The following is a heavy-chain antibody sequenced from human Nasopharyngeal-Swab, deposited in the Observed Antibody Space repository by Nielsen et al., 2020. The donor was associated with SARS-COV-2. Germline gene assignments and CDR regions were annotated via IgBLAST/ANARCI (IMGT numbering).Heavy chain of an antibody. D-gene: IGHD4-23*01. CDR1: GFTFSNYG. V-gene: IGHV3-33*01. J-gene: IGHJ4*02. CDR3: AAAPSGDYGGY. Sequence: GESLKISCAASGFTFSNYGMRWVRQAPGKGLEWVAVIWYDGSNKYYADSVKGRFTISRDNSKNTVYLQMNSLRAEDTAVYYCAAAPSGDYGGYWGQGTLVTVSS. CDR2: IWYDGSNK.